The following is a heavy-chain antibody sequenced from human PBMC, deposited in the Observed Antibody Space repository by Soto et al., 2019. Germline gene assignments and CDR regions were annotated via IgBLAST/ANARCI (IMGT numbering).Heavy chain of an antibody. CDR3: ARYNAPSLAGNWFDP. CDR1: GYDFPGYW. J-gene: IGHJ5*02. V-gene: IGHV5-51*01. D-gene: IGHD1-20*01. Sequence: PGESLKISCEASGYDFPGYWIVWVRQMPGKGLEWMGMIYPGDSQTRYSPSFQGQVTISADKSISTATLQWSSLKASDTAIYYCARYNAPSLAGNWFDPWGQGTLVTVS. CDR2: IYPGDSQT.